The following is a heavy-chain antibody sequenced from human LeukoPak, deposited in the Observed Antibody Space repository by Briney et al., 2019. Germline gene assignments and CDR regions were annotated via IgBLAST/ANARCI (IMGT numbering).Heavy chain of an antibody. Sequence: ASVKVSCKASGYTFTGYYMHWVRQAPGQGLDWMGWINPNSGGTNYAQKFQGRVTMTRNTSISTAHMELSRLRSDDTAVYYCARDNRGYDYVWGSYLDYWGQGTLVTVSS. CDR3: ARDNRGYDYVWGSYLDY. CDR1: GYTFTGYY. V-gene: IGHV1-2*02. CDR2: INPNSGGT. D-gene: IGHD3-16*02. J-gene: IGHJ4*02.